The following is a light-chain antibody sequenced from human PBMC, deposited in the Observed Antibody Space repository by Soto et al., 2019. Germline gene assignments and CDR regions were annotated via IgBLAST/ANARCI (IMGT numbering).Light chain of an antibody. J-gene: IGKJ2*01. CDR2: DGY. CDR1: QTINNK. Sequence: DIQMTQSPSTLSASVGDRVTITCRASQTINNKLAWYQKKPGKAPKLLIYDGYTLESGVPSRFSGSGSGTDFPLTIGTLQLVVFENNSWQKNVTFSRFTFGQGTNRDTK. V-gene: IGKV1-5*01. CDR3: QKNVTFSRFT.